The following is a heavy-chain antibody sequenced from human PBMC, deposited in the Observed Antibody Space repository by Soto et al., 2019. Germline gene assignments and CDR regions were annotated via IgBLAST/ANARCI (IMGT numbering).Heavy chain of an antibody. V-gene: IGHV4-59*01. CDR3: ARARRNGVYLGY. CDR2: IYYSGST. Sequence: PSETLSLTCTVSGGSISSYYWSWIRQPPGKGLEWIGYIYYSGSTNYNPSLKSRVTISVDTSKNQFSLKLSSVTAADTAVYYCARARRNGVYLGYWGQGTLVTVSS. CDR1: GGSISSYY. D-gene: IGHD2-8*01. J-gene: IGHJ4*02.